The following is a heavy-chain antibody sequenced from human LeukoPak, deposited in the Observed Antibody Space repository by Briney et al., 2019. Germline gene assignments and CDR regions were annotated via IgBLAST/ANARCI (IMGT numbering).Heavy chain of an antibody. V-gene: IGHV4-59*08. CDR1: GGSISGYY. D-gene: IGHD3-10*01. CDR3: TRQSEFYYNGMDV. CDR2: IHYSVNT. Sequence: SSETLSLTCTVSGGSISGYYWSWIRQPPGKGLEYIGYIHYSVNTNYNPSLKSRVTISVDTSKNQFSLRLSSVTAADTGVYYCTRQSEFYYNGMDVWGQGTTVTVSS. J-gene: IGHJ6*02.